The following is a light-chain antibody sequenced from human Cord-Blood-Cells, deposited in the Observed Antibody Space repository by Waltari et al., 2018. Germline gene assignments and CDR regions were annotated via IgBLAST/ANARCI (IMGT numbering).Light chain of an antibody. CDR3: SSYTSSSTLV. CDR2: EVS. CDR1: SSDVGGYNY. J-gene: IGLJ2*01. Sequence: QSALTQPASVSGSPGQSITTSCTGTSSDVGGYNYVSWYPQPPGKAPKLMIYEVSNRPSGVSNRFSGSKSGNTASLTISGLQAEDEADYYCSSYTSSSTLVFGGGTKLTVL. V-gene: IGLV2-14*01.